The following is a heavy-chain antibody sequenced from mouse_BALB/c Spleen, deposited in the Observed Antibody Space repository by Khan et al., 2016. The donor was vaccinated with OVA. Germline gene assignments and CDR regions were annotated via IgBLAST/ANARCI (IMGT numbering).Heavy chain of an antibody. CDR1: GFTFSTYS. CDR2: ISSGGDYP. Sequence: EVELVESGGDLVKPGGSLKFSCAASGFTFSTYSMSWVRQTPDKRLEWVATISSGGDYPYYSDNVKGRFTISRDNAKNTLYLQMSSLKSEDTAMYYCASHLTGSFAYWGQGTLVTVSA. J-gene: IGHJ3*01. CDR3: ASHLTGSFAY. V-gene: IGHV5-6*01. D-gene: IGHD4-1*01.